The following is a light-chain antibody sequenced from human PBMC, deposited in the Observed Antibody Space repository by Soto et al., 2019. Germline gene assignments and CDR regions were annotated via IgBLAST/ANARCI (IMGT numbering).Light chain of an antibody. V-gene: IGKV3D-15*01. CDR2: VAS. CDR1: QSVSSN. J-gene: IGKJ4*01. Sequence: EIVMTQSPATLSVSPGERATLSCRASQSVSSNLAWYQQKPGQAPRLLIYVASTRATGIPARFSGSGSGTEFTLTISSLQSEDFAVYYCQQYNKWPLSFGGGTKVEI. CDR3: QQYNKWPLS.